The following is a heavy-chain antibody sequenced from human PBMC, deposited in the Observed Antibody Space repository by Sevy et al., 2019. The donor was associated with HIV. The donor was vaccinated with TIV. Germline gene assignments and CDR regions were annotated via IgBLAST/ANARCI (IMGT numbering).Heavy chain of an antibody. Sequence: GGSLRLSCAASGFTLSNYDMHWVRHSTGKGLEWVSAIGTAGNTFYADSGRGRLTIFREDSKSSLYVQMNSLRAGDTAVYYCERVTWNDRAFDFWGQGTLVTVSS. V-gene: IGHV3-13*01. CDR1: GFTLSNYD. J-gene: IGHJ4*02. CDR2: IGTAGNT. D-gene: IGHD1-1*01. CDR3: ERVTWNDRAFDF.